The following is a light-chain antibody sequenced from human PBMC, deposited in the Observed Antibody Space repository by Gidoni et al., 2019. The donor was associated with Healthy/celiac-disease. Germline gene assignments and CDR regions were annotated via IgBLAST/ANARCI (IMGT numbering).Light chain of an antibody. J-gene: IGKJ1*01. CDR3: QQSYSTPT. CDR2: AAS. CDR1: QSISSY. V-gene: IGKV1-39*01. Sequence: DIQITHSPSSLSASVGDRFTITCRSSQSISSYLNWYQQNPGKAPKLLIYAASSLQSGVTSRFSGSGSGTDFTLTISSLQPEDFATYYCQQSYSTPTFGQGTKVEIK.